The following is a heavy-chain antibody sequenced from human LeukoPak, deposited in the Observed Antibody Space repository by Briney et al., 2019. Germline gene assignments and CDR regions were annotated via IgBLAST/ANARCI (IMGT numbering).Heavy chain of an antibody. J-gene: IGHJ6*02. Sequence: GGSLRLSCAASGFTFDDYAMHWVRQAPGKGLEWVSGISWNSGSIAYADSVKGRFTISRDNAKNSLYLQMNSLRAEDTALYYCAKDISAVAGRTYYYGMDVWGQGTTVTVSS. CDR3: AKDISAVAGRTYYYGMDV. V-gene: IGHV3-9*01. CDR1: GFTFDDYA. D-gene: IGHD6-19*01. CDR2: ISWNSGSI.